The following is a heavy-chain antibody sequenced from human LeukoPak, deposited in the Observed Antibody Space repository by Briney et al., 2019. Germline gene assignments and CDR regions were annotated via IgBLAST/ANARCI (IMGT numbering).Heavy chain of an antibody. CDR2: IYHSGST. Sequence: SETLSLTCAVSGGSISSGGYSWSWIRQPPGKGLEWIGYIYHSGSTYYNPSLKSRVTISVDRSKNQFSLKLSSVTAADTAVYYCASGITMVRGALFDYWGQGTLVTVSS. J-gene: IGHJ4*02. CDR1: GGSISSGGYS. D-gene: IGHD3-10*01. CDR3: ASGITMVRGALFDY. V-gene: IGHV4-30-2*01.